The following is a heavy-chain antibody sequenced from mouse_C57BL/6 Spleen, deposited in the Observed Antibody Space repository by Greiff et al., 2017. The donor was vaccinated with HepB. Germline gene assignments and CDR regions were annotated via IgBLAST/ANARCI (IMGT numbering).Heavy chain of an antibody. Sequence: VQLQQSGPVLVKPGPSVKLSFKASGYTFPDYFLNWVKQSHGKGLEWIGVINPYNGGTSYNQKFKGKATLTVDKSSSTAYMELNSLTSEDSAVYYCARVGGLAWFAYWGQGTLVTVSA. J-gene: IGHJ3*01. D-gene: IGHD3-3*01. CDR1: GYTFPDYF. V-gene: IGHV1-19*01. CDR3: ARVGGLAWFAY. CDR2: INPYNGGT.